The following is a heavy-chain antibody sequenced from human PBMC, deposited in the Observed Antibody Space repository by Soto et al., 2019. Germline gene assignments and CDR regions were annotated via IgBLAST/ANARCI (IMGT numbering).Heavy chain of an antibody. V-gene: IGHV3-21*01. CDR1: GFTFSSYG. D-gene: IGHD2-2*01. Sequence: GGSLRLSCAASGFTFSSYGMSWVRQAPGKGLEWVSSISSSGSYIYYADSVKGRFTISRDNAKNSLYLQMNSLRAEDTAVYYCAIDGTLYCSSTSCRLGYWGQGTLVTVSS. CDR2: ISSSGSYI. J-gene: IGHJ4*02. CDR3: AIDGTLYCSSTSCRLGY.